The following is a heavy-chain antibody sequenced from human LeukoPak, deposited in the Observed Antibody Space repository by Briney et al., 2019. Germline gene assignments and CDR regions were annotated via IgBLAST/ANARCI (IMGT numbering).Heavy chain of an antibody. CDR1: GGSISSYY. CDR2: IYYSGST. J-gene: IGHJ4*02. D-gene: IGHD3-9*01. CDR3: ARGRYDILTGYPFDY. V-gene: IGHV4-59*01. Sequence: SETLSLTCTVSGGSISSYYWSWIRQPPGKGLEWIGYIYYSGSTNYNPSLKSRVTISVDTSKNQLSLNLSSVTAADTAVYYCARGRYDILTGYPFDYWGQGTLVTVSS.